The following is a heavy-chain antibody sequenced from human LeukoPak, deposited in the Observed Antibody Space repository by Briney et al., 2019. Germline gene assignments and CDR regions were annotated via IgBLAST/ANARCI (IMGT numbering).Heavy chain of an antibody. CDR2: IKQDGSEK. CDR3: TRDTGGSGSYPDY. V-gene: IGHV3-7*01. CDR1: GFTFSSYW. D-gene: IGHD1-26*01. Sequence: GGSLRLSCAASGFTFSSYWMTGVRQTPGKGLEWVANIKQDGSEKYFWDSGRDRFTISRDNAKNSLSLQRNSLRAEDTGVYYCTRDTGGSGSYPDYWGQGTLVTVSS. J-gene: IGHJ4*02.